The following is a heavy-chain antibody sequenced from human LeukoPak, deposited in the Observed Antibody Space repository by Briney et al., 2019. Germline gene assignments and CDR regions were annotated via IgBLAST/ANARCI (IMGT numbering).Heavy chain of an antibody. J-gene: IGHJ5*02. CDR2: IVVGSGNT. D-gene: IGHD4-17*01. CDR1: GFTFTSSA. CDR3: AADWRSGDPNWFDP. V-gene: IGHV1-58*02. Sequence: SVKVSCKASGFTFTSSAMQWVRQARGQRLEWIGWIVVGSGNTNYAQKFQERVTITRDMSTSTAYMELSSLRSEDTAVYYCAADWRSGDPNWFDPWGQGTLVTVSS.